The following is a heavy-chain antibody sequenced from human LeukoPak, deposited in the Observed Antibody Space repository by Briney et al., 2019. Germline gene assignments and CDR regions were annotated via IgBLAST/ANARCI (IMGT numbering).Heavy chain of an antibody. J-gene: IGHJ4*02. CDR2: ISGSGSPM. D-gene: IGHD6-13*01. CDR3: ARDRGISAGSDFDY. CDR1: GFTVSSNH. Sequence: GGSLRLSCAASGFTVSSNHMNWVRQAPGKGLEWVSSISGSGSPMYYADSVKGRFIISRDNAKDSVSLQMNSLRAEDTAVYFCARDRGISAGSDFDYWGQGTLVTVSS. V-gene: IGHV3-48*03.